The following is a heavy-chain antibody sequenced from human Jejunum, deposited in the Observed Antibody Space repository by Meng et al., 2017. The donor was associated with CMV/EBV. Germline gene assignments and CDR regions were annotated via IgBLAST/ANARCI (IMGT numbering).Heavy chain of an antibody. Sequence: QITLKESGPTLMKPTQTLTLTCTFSGFSLSTNGVGVGWIRQPPGSALEWLALIYWDDDKRYNPSLNNRLTITKDTSKNQVVLTMTNTDPVDTATYYCAHRRYSYGTWSWGDFDYWGQGTLVTVSS. CDR1: GFSLSTNGVG. CDR3: AHRRYSYGTWSWGDFDY. V-gene: IGHV2-5*02. J-gene: IGHJ4*02. D-gene: IGHD3-16*01. CDR2: IYWDDDK.